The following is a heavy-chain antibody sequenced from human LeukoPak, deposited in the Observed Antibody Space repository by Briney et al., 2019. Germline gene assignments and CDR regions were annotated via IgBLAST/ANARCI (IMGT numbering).Heavy chain of an antibody. CDR2: ISSSGSTI. Sequence: GGSLRLSCAASGFTFSDYYMSWIRQAPGKGLEWVSYISSSGSTIYYADSVKGRFTISRDNAKNTLYLQMNSLRAEDTAVYYCARVLTASRYCSGGSCYFAFDIWGQGTMVTVSS. J-gene: IGHJ3*02. CDR3: ARVLTASRYCSGGSCYFAFDI. CDR1: GFTFSDYY. V-gene: IGHV3-11*04. D-gene: IGHD2-15*01.